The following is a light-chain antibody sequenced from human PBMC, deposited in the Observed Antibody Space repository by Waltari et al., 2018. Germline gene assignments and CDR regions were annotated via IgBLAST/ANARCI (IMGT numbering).Light chain of an antibody. Sequence: EVMMTQSPATLSVSPGERATLSCRASQSVGNNLAWFQERPGQAPRLLNFGASTRATGIPARFTGSGSGTEFTLTISSLQSEDFAVYYCQQYDKWLMYTFGQGTKVEVK. J-gene: IGKJ2*01. CDR2: GAS. CDR3: QQYDKWLMYT. V-gene: IGKV3-15*01. CDR1: QSVGNN.